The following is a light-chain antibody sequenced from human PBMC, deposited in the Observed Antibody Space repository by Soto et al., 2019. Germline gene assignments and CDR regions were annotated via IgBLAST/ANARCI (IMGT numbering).Light chain of an antibody. V-gene: IGLV2-11*01. J-gene: IGLJ2*01. CDR3: SSYSSANTVI. CDR2: DVS. Sequence: QSVLTQPRSVSGSPGQSVTISCTGTRSDVGGYAYISWYQQHPGKVPKLIIYDVSKRPSGVSNRFSGSKSGNTASLTISGLQAEDEAQYYCSSYSSANTVIFGGGTKLTVL. CDR1: RSDVGGYAY.